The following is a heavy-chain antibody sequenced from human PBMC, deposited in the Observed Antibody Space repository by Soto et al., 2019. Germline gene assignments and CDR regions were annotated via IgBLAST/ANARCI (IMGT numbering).Heavy chain of an antibody. V-gene: IGHV1-8*01. J-gene: IGHJ3*01. CDR2: MNPNSGNT. CDR3: AREIN. Sequence: ASVKVSCKASGYTFTSYDINWVRQATGQGLEWLGWMNPNSGNTGYAQKFQGRITLTRSTSTSTAYMELTSLRSEDTAVYCAREINWSQGTMVTVS. CDR1: GYTFTSYD.